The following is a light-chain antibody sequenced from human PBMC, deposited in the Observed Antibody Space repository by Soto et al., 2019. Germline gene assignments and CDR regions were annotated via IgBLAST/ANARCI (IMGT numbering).Light chain of an antibody. V-gene: IGLV1-40*01. CDR2: GNS. CDR1: SSNIGAGYN. Sequence: QSALTQPPSESGAPGQRVTICCTGSSSNIGAGYNVHWYQQLPGTAPKLLIHGNSNRPSGVPDRFSGSKSGTSASLAITGLQAEDEADYYCQSYDSSLSGWVFGGGTQLTVL. CDR3: QSYDSSLSGWV. J-gene: IGLJ3*02.